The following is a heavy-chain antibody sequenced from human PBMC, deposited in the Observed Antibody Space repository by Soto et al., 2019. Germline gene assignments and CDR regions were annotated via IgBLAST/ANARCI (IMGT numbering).Heavy chain of an antibody. Sequence: GGSLRLSCASSGSTFSSYSMNLVRQAPGKGLEWVSYISSSSSTIYYADSVKGRFTISRDNAKNSLYLQMNSLRAEDTAVYYCATYYGSGFDPWGQGTLVTVSS. CDR1: GSTFSSYS. V-gene: IGHV3-48*01. CDR3: ATYYGSGFDP. CDR2: ISSSSSTI. J-gene: IGHJ5*02. D-gene: IGHD3-10*01.